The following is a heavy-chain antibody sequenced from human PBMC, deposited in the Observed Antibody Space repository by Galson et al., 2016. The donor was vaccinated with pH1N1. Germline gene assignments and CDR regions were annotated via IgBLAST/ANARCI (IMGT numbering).Heavy chain of an antibody. J-gene: IGHJ4*02. Sequence: SLRLSCAVSGFTFSIFGMSWVRQTPGKGLECVSTITGSGGGTYYADSVKGRFTFSRDNSKNTLYLQMNSLRVEDAAVYYCARARGGRYWNYFDYWGQGALVTVSS. CDR3: ARARGGRYWNYFDY. D-gene: IGHD3-10*01. CDR2: ITGSGGGT. V-gene: IGHV3-23*01. CDR1: GFTFSIFG.